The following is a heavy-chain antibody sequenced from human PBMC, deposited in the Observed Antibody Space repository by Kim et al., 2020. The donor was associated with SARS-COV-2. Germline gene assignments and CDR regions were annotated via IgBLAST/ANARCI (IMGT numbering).Heavy chain of an antibody. D-gene: IGHD3-16*01. V-gene: IGHV1-2*02. J-gene: IGHJ3*02. CDR1: GFTFTSYY. CDR2: INAKHGDT. CDR3: ARSRYYDKFDI. Sequence: ASVKVSCKTSGFTFTSYYFHWVRQAPGQGLEWMGWINAKHGDTNYGQKFQGRITLTRDSSTTTSYMEMTSLRSDDTAVYYCARSRYYDKFDIWGQGTLVTVSA.